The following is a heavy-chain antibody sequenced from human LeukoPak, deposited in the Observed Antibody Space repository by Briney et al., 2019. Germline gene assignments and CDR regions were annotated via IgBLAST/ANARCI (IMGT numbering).Heavy chain of an antibody. CDR2: VYYSGST. Sequence: SETLSLTCTVSGGSISSYYWSWIRQPPGKGLEWIGYVYYSGSTNYNPSLKSRVTISVDTSKNQFSLKLSSVTAADTAVYYCARDCSSTSCPIGGFDPWSQGTLVTVSS. CDR3: ARDCSSTSCPIGGFDP. D-gene: IGHD2-2*01. V-gene: IGHV4-59*01. J-gene: IGHJ5*02. CDR1: GGSISSYY.